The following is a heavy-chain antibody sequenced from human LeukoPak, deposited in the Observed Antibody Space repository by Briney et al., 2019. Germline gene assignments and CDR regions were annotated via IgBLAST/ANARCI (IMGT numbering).Heavy chain of an antibody. J-gene: IGHJ4*02. D-gene: IGHD3-16*01. Sequence: GGSLRLSCTASGFTFSDYYMSWIRQAPGKGREWVSYISKTDSSTNYADSVRGRFTISRDDAKSSLYLQMNSLRAEDTAVYYCARVMGSYATDYWGQGTLVTVSS. CDR2: ISKTDSST. CDR1: GFTFSDYY. CDR3: ARVMGSYATDY. V-gene: IGHV3-11*04.